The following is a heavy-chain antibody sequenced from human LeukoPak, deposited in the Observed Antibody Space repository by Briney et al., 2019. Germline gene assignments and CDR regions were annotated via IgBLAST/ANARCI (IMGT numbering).Heavy chain of an antibody. Sequence: GGSLRLSCAASGFTFSSYGMSWVRQAPGKGLEWVSGISASGGSTYYADSVKGRFTISRDNSKNTLHLQMNSLRAEDTAVYYCAKDLFSLLPDYWGQGTLVTVSS. CDR2: ISASGGST. V-gene: IGHV3-23*01. J-gene: IGHJ4*02. CDR1: GFTFSSYG. CDR3: AKDLFSLLPDY. D-gene: IGHD2-15*01.